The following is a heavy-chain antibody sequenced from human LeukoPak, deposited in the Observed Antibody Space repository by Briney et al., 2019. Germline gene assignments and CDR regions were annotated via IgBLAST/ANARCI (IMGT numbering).Heavy chain of an antibody. J-gene: IGHJ4*02. V-gene: IGHV1-2*02. Sequence: ASVKVSCKTSGYTFTDYYMHWVRQAPGQGLEWMGWISPDSGGTDYAQKFQDRVTMTRDTSISTAYMELGSLRSDNTAVYSCARGTRIAAELKSPFDNWGQGTLVTVSS. CDR1: GYTFTDYY. D-gene: IGHD6-13*01. CDR3: ARGTRIAAELKSPFDN. CDR2: ISPDSGGT.